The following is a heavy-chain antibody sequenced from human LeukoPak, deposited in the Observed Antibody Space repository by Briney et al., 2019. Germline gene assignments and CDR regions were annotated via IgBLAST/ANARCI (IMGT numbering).Heavy chain of an antibody. Sequence: ASVKVSCKASGYTFTSYYMHWVRQAPGQGLEWMGIINPSGGSTSYAQKFQGRVTMTRDMSTSTVYMELSSLRSEDTAVYYCARDRPYSSSSDDYYMDVWGKGTTVTVSS. CDR1: GYTFTSYY. D-gene: IGHD6-6*01. J-gene: IGHJ6*03. CDR3: ARDRPYSSSSDDYYMDV. CDR2: INPSGGST. V-gene: IGHV1-46*01.